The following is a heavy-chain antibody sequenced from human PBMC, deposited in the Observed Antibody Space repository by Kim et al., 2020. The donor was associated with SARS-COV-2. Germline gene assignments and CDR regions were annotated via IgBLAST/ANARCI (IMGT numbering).Heavy chain of an antibody. Sequence: SETLSLTCTVSGGSISSYYWSWIRQPPGKGLEWFGYIYYSGSTNYNPTHKSRCTISVDTSKNQFSLKLSSVTAADTAAFYCARDPGVGRWLVNWFDPWGQGTLVTVSS. V-gene: IGHV4-59*13. CDR3: ARDPGVGRWLVNWFDP. CDR1: GGSISSYY. J-gene: IGHJ5*02. CDR2: IYYSGST. D-gene: IGHD6-19*01.